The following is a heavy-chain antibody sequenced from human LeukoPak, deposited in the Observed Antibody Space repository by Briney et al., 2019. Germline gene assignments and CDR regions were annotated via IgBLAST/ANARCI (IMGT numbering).Heavy chain of an antibody. CDR2: ISFSGDST. V-gene: IGHV3-23*01. Sequence: GGSLRLSCAASGFTFSSYAMSWVRQAPGKGLEWVSAISFSGDSTYYADSVKGRFTISRDNSKNTLYLQMNSLRAEDTAVYYCAKTGGDSVLYYYYMDVWGKGTTVTVSS. D-gene: IGHD3-10*01. CDR3: AKTGGDSVLYYYYMDV. J-gene: IGHJ6*03. CDR1: GFTFSSYA.